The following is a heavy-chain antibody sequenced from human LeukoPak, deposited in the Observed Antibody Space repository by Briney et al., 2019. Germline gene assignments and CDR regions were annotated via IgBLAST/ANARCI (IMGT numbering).Heavy chain of an antibody. CDR3: ARRLSGYGGHGQYFDY. D-gene: IGHD4-17*01. CDR1: GGSFRGYY. CDR2: ISHSGST. J-gene: IGHJ4*02. Sequence: ETLSLTCAVYGGSFRGYYWSWIRQPPGKGLEWIGEISHSGSTNYNPALKSRVTISVDTSKNQFCLQLSSVTAAETDVNYCARRLSGYGGHGQYFDYWGQGTLVTVSS. V-gene: IGHV4-34*01.